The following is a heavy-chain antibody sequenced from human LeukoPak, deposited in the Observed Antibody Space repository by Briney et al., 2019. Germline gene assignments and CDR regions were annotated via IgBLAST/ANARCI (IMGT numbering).Heavy chain of an antibody. CDR2: INAGNGNT. CDR3: ARIQPVDSSSWYLSPSYYYYYGMDV. D-gene: IGHD6-13*01. V-gene: IGHV1-3*01. J-gene: IGHJ6*02. Sequence: ASVKVSCKASGYTFTSYAMHWVRQAPGQRLEWMGWINAGNGNTKYSQKFQGRVTITRDTSASTAYMELSSLRSEDTAVYYCARIQPVDSSSWYLSPSYYYYYGMDVWGQGTTVTVSS. CDR1: GYTFTSYA.